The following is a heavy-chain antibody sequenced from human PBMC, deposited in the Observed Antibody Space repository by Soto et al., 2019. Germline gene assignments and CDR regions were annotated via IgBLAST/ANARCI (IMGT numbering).Heavy chain of an antibody. CDR2: IIGKSHNHAI. V-gene: IGHV3-73*02. D-gene: IGHD3-22*01. Sequence: EVQLVESGGGVVQPGGSLKLSCAASGLSFSGSAMQWVRHASGKGLEWVGRIIGKSHNHAIAYASSVEGRFTISRHDSTNKAYLQMNSLKTEDTAVYYCTRQGRGQGRDYFDNTFDSASIDQWGQGTLVTVSS. J-gene: IGHJ4*02. CDR1: GLSFSGSA. CDR3: TRQGRGQGRDYFDNTFDSASIDQ.